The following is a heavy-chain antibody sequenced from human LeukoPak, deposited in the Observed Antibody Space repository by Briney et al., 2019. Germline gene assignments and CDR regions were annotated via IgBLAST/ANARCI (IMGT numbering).Heavy chain of an antibody. V-gene: IGHV1-58*02. CDR3: AADRSYYYDSSGYSDAFDI. J-gene: IGHJ3*02. Sequence: ASVKVSCKASGFTFTSSAMQWVRQARGQRLEWIGWIVVGSGNTNYAQKFQERVTITRDMSTSTAYMELSSLRSEDTAVYYCAADRSYYYDSSGYSDAFDIWGQGTMVTVSS. D-gene: IGHD3-22*01. CDR2: IVVGSGNT. CDR1: GFTFTSSA.